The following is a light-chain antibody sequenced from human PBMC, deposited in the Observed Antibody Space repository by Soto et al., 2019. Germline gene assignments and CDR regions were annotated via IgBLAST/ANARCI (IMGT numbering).Light chain of an antibody. CDR1: SSDVGGYHY. J-gene: IGLJ1*01. Sequence: QSVLTQPASVSGSPGQSITISCTGTSSDVGGYHYVSWYQQYPGKAPKVMIYDVSNRPSGVSNRFSGSKSGNTASLTISGLQAEDEADYYCSSYTTSSPYAFGTRTKVPVL. V-gene: IGLV2-14*01. CDR2: DVS. CDR3: SSYTTSSPYA.